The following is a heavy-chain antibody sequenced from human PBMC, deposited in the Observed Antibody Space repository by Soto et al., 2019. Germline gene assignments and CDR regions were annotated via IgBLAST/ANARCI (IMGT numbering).Heavy chain of an antibody. CDR2: IIPILGIA. Sequence: QVQLVQSGAEVKKPGSSVKVSCKASGGTFSSYTISWVRQAPGHGLEGLGRIIPILGIANYAQKIQGRVTITGHKSTSTAYMELSSLRSESTALYYGARGECGGDCYDDRDAFDIWGQGTMVTVSS. V-gene: IGHV1-69*02. D-gene: IGHD2-21*02. CDR1: GGTFSSYT. J-gene: IGHJ3*02. CDR3: ARGECGGDCYDDRDAFDI.